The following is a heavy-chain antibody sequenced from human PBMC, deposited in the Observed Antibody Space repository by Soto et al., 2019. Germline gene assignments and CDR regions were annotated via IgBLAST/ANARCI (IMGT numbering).Heavy chain of an antibody. CDR1: GFTVSSNY. Sequence: GGSLRLSGPASGFTVSSNYMSWVRQAPGKGLEWVSVMYSGGSTYYADSVKGRFTISRDNSKNTLYLQMNSLRAEDTDVYYCARVSSGWYGPYFDYWGQGTLVTVSS. V-gene: IGHV3-53*01. CDR2: MYSGGST. CDR3: ARVSSGWYGPYFDY. D-gene: IGHD6-19*01. J-gene: IGHJ4*02.